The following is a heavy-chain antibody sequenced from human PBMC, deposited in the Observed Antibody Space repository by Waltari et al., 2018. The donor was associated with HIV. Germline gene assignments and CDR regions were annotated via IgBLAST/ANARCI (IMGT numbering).Heavy chain of an antibody. D-gene: IGHD4-17*01. CDR3: TRGLALRIAGAGADV. Sequence: SPTEVKRPGDSVRGPRRTSGYKLANPDIPWVRQAVGEGLQWMGYINPKTGDTHCLEKYWGRVTLTRNISTATAYFDLTNLTRDDTATYYCTRGLALRIAGAGADVWGQGTTVIVSS. CDR1: GYKLANPD. CDR2: INPKTGDT. V-gene: IGHV1-8*01. J-gene: IGHJ6*02.